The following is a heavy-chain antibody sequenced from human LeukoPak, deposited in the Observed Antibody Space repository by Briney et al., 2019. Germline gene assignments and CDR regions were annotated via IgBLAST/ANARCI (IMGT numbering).Heavy chain of an antibody. CDR3: ARDQGGSYQFYYYYYMDV. V-gene: IGHV3-33*01. CDR2: IWYDGSNK. CDR1: GFTLSSYG. Sequence: GGSLRLSCAASGFTLSSYGMHWVRQAPGKGLEWVAVIWYDGSNKYYADSVKGRFTISRDNSKNTLYLQMNSLRAEDTAVYYCARDQGGSYQFYYYYYMDVWGKGTTVTVSS. J-gene: IGHJ6*03. D-gene: IGHD1-26*01.